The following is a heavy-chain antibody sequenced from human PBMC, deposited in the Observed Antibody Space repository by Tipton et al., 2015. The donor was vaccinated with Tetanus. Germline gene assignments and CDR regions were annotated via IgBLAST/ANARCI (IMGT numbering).Heavy chain of an antibody. Sequence: PSLTCTVSGDSISSSYWSWIRQPPGKGLEWIGYIYIPESAKIYNPSFQSRVAISIDTSKSQLSMKLTSVTAADTAVYYCARDAKRSSRRGYDVWGQGKMVIVSS. D-gene: IGHD2-2*01. V-gene: IGHV4-4*08. J-gene: IGHJ3*01. CDR3: ARDAKRSSRRGYDV. CDR1: GDSISSSY. CDR2: IYIPESA.